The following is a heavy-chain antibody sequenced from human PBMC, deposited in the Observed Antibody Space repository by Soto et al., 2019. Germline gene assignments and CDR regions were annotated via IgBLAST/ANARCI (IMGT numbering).Heavy chain of an antibody. D-gene: IGHD3-10*01. V-gene: IGHV3-30*18. CDR2: ISYDGSNK. J-gene: IGHJ4*02. Sequence: QVQLVESGGGVVQPGRSLRLSCAASGFTFSSYGMHWVRQAPGKGLEWVAVISYDGSNKYYADSVKGRFTISRDNSKNALYLQMNSLRGEDAAVYYCAKDLSGFGELSAYFDYWGQGTLVTVSS. CDR3: AKDLSGFGELSAYFDY. CDR1: GFTFSSYG.